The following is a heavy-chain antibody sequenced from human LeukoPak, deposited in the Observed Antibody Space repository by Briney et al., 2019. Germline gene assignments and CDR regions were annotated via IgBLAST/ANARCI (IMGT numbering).Heavy chain of an antibody. Sequence: GGSPRLSCAISGLTFHDYAMTWVRQAPGKGLEWVSTIVGDSSKTYYADSVKGRFTISRDNSNYMLFLHMNNLRAEDTAIYYCAKQPYNYYYLDVWGKGTTVTVSS. V-gene: IGHV3-23*01. CDR1: GLTFHDYA. CDR3: AKQPYNYYYLDV. D-gene: IGHD2-21*01. CDR2: IVGDSSKT. J-gene: IGHJ6*03.